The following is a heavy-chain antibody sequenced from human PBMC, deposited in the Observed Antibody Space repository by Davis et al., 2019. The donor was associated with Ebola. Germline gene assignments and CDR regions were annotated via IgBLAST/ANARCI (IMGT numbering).Heavy chain of an antibody. J-gene: IGHJ4*02. CDR1: GFTFSSYA. V-gene: IGHV3-23*01. CDR2: ISGSGGST. CDR3: AKFSRRGAVLEWLSH. D-gene: IGHD3-3*01. Sequence: GESLKISCAASGFTFSSYAMSWVRQAPGKGLEWVSAISGSGGSTYYADSVKGRFTISRDNSKNTLYLQMNSLRAEDTAVYYCAKFSRRGAVLEWLSHWGQGTLVTVSS.